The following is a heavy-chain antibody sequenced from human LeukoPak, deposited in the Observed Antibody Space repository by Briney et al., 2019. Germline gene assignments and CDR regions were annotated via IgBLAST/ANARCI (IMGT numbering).Heavy chain of an antibody. CDR2: IIPIFGTA. D-gene: IGHD2-2*02. CDR3: ARGTPLPAAITYYYYGMDV. J-gene: IGHJ6*02. V-gene: IGHV1-69*13. CDR1: GYTFSSYA. Sequence: SVKVSCKASGYTFSSYAISWVRQAPGQGLEWMGGIIPIFGTANYAQKFQGRVTITADESTSTAYMELSSLRSEDTAVYYCARGTPLPAAITYYYYGMDVWGQGTTVTVSS.